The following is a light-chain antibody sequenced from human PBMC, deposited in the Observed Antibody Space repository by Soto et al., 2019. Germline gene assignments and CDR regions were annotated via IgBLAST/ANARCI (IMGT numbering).Light chain of an antibody. CDR2: GAT. J-gene: IGKJ1*01. CDR3: QQYGSTPLT. Sequence: EIVLTQSPGTLSLSPGERTTLSCRASQSVRSTYLAWYQQRPGQAPRLLIYGATSRATGIPDRFHGSGSGTDFTLTISRLEPEDFAVYFCQQYGSTPLTFGQGTKVEIK. CDR1: QSVRSTY. V-gene: IGKV3-20*01.